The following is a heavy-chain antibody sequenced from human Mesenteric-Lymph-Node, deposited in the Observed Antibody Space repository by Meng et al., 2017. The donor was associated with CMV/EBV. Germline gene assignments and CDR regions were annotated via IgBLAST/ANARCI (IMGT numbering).Heavy chain of an antibody. D-gene: IGHD3-3*01. CDR1: GDSVSSNSAA. CDR2: TYYRSKWSH. J-gene: IGHJ4*02. CDR3: ARGVTIFGVVFNY. Sequence: SETLSLTCAISGDSVSSNSAAWNWIRQSPSRGLEWLGRTYYRSKWSHDYAVSMKSRITINPDTSKNQFSLQLNSVTPEDTAVYYCARGVTIFGVVFNYWGQGTLVTVSS. V-gene: IGHV6-1*01.